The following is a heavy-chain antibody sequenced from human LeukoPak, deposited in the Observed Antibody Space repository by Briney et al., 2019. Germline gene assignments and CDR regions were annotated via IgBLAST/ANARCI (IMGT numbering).Heavy chain of an antibody. CDR3: ARYGGNAFDV. J-gene: IGHJ3*01. V-gene: IGHV3-21*01. CDR2: ISSGSSYI. CDR1: GFTFSSYN. Sequence: AGGSLRLSCAASGFTFSSYNMNWVRQAPGKGLEWVSYISSGSSYIYYADSVKGRFTISRDNAKNSLYLQMNSLRAEDTALYYCARYGGNAFDVWGQGTMVTVSS. D-gene: IGHD4/OR15-4a*01.